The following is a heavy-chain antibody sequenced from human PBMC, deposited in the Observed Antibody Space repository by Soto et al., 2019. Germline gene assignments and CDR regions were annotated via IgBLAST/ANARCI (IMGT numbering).Heavy chain of an antibody. J-gene: IGHJ6*02. CDR2: ISSDGSNT. D-gene: IGHD4-17*01. V-gene: IGHV3-74*01. CDR3: ARDLSGDYGALDTWGQGTMVTVSSGKCIPYYGMDV. CDR1: GFTFSRYW. Sequence: VGSLRLSCAASGFTFSRYWMHWVRQAPGKGLVWVSRISSDGSNTIYADSVKGRFTISRDNSKNTLYLQMNSLRAEDTAVYYCARDLSGDYGALDTWGQGTMVTVSSGKCIPYYGMDVWGQGTTVTVSS.